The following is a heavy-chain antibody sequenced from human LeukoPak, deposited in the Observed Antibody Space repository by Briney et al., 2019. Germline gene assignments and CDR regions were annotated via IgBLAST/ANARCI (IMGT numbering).Heavy chain of an antibody. CDR1: GGSFSAFH. J-gene: IGHJ4*02. Sequence: KPSETLSLTCAVYGGSFSAFHWNWIRQSPAKGLEWLGEVKQSGTPRYNPSLQSRVTISVDKSKNQCSLNVRSVTAADTAVYYCASRPFLYGFRTYFDNWAQGTLVTVSS. CDR3: ASRPFLYGFRTYFDN. D-gene: IGHD3-10*01. V-gene: IGHV4-34*01. CDR2: VKQSGTP.